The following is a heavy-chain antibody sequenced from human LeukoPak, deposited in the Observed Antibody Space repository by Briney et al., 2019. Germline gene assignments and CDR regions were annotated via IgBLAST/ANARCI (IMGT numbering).Heavy chain of an antibody. CDR1: GFTFSSYW. CDR2: IKQDGSEK. V-gene: IGHV3-7*01. J-gene: IGHJ6*03. D-gene: IGHD5-18*01. CDR3: ARVDTAMVKEYYYYYMDV. Sequence: GGSLRLSCAASGFTFSSYWMSWVRQAPGKGLEWVANIKQDGSEKYYVDSVKGRFTISRDNAKNSLYLQMNSLRAEDTAVYYCARVDTAMVKEYYYYYMDVWGKGTTVTVSS.